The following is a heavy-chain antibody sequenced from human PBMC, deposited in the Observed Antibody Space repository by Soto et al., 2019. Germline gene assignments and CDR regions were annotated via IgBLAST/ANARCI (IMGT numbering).Heavy chain of an antibody. CDR1: RFTFSSYS. Sequence: GGSLRLSCAASRFTFSSYSMNWVRQAPGKGLEWVSSISSSSSYIYYADSVKGRFTISRDNAKNSLYLQMNSLRAEDTAVYYCARAIAAAGTYYGMDVWGQGTTVTVSS. J-gene: IGHJ6*02. CDR3: ARAIAAAGTYYGMDV. CDR2: ISSSSSYI. V-gene: IGHV3-21*01. D-gene: IGHD6-13*01.